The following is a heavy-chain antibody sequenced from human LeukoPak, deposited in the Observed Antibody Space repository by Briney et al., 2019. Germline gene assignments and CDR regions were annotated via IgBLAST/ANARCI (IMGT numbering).Heavy chain of an antibody. CDR3: ARDRKVRGVIHYFDY. CDR1: GGSISSGGYS. Sequence: SQTLSLTCAVSGGSISSGGYSWSWIRQPPGKGLEWIGYIYHSGSTYYNPSLKSRVTISVDRSKNQFSLKLSSVTAADTAVYYCARDRKVRGVIHYFDYWGQGTLVTVSS. J-gene: IGHJ4*02. V-gene: IGHV4-30-2*01. CDR2: IYHSGST. D-gene: IGHD3-10*01.